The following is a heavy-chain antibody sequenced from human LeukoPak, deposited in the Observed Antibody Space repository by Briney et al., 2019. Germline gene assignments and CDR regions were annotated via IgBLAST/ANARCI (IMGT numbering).Heavy chain of an antibody. CDR2: IVPILGIA. Sequence: SVRVSCKASGGTFSSYAISWVRQAPGQGLEWMGRIVPILGIANYAQKFQGRVTITADKSTSTAYMELSSLRSEDTAVYYCAMIAAAGTGVDYWGQGTLVTVSS. J-gene: IGHJ4*02. V-gene: IGHV1-69*04. D-gene: IGHD6-13*01. CDR1: GGTFSSYA. CDR3: AMIAAAGTGVDY.